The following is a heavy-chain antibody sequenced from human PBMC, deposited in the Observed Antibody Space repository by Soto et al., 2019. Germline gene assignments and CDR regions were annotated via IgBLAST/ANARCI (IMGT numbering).Heavy chain of an antibody. CDR3: ARDMTEYYDSSGYYLKFAFDI. D-gene: IGHD3-22*01. V-gene: IGHV3-48*02. J-gene: IGHJ3*02. CDR1: GFTFSSYS. CDR2: ISSSSSTI. Sequence: GGSLRLSCAASGFTFSSYSMNWVRQAPGKGLEWVSYISSSSSTIYYADSVKGRFTNSRDNAKNSLYLQMNSLRDEDTAVYYCARDMTEYYDSSGYYLKFAFDIWGQGTMVTVSS.